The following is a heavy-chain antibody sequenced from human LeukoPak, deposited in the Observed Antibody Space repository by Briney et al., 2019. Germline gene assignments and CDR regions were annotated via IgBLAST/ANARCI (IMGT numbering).Heavy chain of an antibody. CDR2: ISSSRSYI. CDR3: ARSDGYGLVGI. J-gene: IGHJ3*02. CDR1: GFTFSSYS. Sequence: GGSLRLSCAASGFTFSSYSMNWVRQAPGKGLEWVSFISSSRSYIYYADSVKGRFTISRDNAKNSLYLQMNSLRAEDTAVYYCARSDGYGLVGIWGQGTMVTVSS. V-gene: IGHV3-21*04. D-gene: IGHD3-22*01.